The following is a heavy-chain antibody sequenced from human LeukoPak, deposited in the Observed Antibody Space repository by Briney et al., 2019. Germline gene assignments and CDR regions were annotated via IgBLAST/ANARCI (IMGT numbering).Heavy chain of an antibody. CDR1: GFTFSSYE. CDR2: ISSSGSTI. V-gene: IGHV3-48*03. J-gene: IGHJ3*02. D-gene: IGHD4-11*01. Sequence: GGSLRLSCAASGFTFSSYEMNWVRQAPGKGLEWVSYISSSGSTIYYADSVKGRFTISRDNAQNSLYLQMDSLRAEDTAIYYCTGDSNFYSNYFYDVFDIWGQGTVVTVSS. CDR3: TGDSNFYSNYFYDVFDI.